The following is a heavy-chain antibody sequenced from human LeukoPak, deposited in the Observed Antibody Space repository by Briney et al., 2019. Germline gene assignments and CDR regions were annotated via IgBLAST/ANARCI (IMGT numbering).Heavy chain of an antibody. CDR1: GFTFSSYA. D-gene: IGHD6-25*01. J-gene: IGHJ4*02. V-gene: IGHV3-9*01. Sequence: GGSLRLSCAASGFTFSSYAMHWVRHAPGKGLEWVSGISWNSGSIGYADSVKGRFTISRDNAKNSLYLQMNSLRAGDTAVYYCARDTAAWDYWGQGTLVTVSS. CDR3: ARDTAAWDY. CDR2: ISWNSGSI.